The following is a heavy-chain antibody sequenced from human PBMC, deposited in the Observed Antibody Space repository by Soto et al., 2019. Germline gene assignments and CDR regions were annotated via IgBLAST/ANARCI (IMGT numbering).Heavy chain of an antibody. CDR1: GLTVSGKKY. D-gene: IGHD1-26*01. V-gene: IGHV3-53*01. J-gene: IGHJ3*01. CDR2: LYDVDGS. Sequence: DVQLVESGGGLIQPGESLRLSCAAFGLTVSGKKYVAWVRQAPGKGLEWVSALYDVDGSFYADSVKGRFTTSSDSSKTTVYLQMNGLRPDDTAVYYCATWHEREHDYDVWGQGKTVTVSS. CDR3: ATWHEREHDYDV.